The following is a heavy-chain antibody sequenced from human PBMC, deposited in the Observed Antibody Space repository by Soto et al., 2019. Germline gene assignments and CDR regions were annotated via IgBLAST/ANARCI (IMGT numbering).Heavy chain of an antibody. CDR2: INPNSGGT. CDR3: ARGSGEVVASTYYYYFGMVG. Sequence: ASVMVSCPSSGYTFTIYDIYWLLQAPGQGLEWMGWINPNSGGTNYAQKFQGWVTMTRDTSISTAYMELSRLRSDDTAVYYCARGSGEVVASTYYYYFGMVGWGKRAKVTVSS. V-gene: IGHV1-2*04. D-gene: IGHD2-15*01. CDR1: GYTFTIYD. J-gene: IGHJ6*04.